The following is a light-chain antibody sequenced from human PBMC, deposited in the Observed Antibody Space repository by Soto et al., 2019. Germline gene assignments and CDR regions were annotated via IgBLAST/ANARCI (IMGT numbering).Light chain of an antibody. Sequence: QSVLTQPASVSGSPGQSITISCTGTRRDVGGYNYVSWYQQHSGKAPKLMIYDVSNRPSGVSNRFSGSKSGNTASLTISGLQAEDEADYYCSSYTSSSTNVFGTGTKVTVL. CDR2: DVS. V-gene: IGLV2-14*01. CDR3: SSYTSSSTNV. J-gene: IGLJ1*01. CDR1: RRDVGGYNY.